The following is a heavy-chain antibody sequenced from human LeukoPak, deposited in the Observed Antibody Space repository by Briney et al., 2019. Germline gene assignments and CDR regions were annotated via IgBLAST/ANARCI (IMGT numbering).Heavy chain of an antibody. CDR3: AKSYCGSTSCSAYYYYYYMDV. Sequence: GGSLRLSCAASGFTFSSYAMSWVRQAPGKGLEWVSGISGSGGSTYSAESVKGRFTISRDNSKNTLYLQMNSLRAEDTAVYYCAKSYCGSTSCSAYYYYYYMDVWGKGTTVTVSS. CDR2: ISGSGGST. J-gene: IGHJ6*03. D-gene: IGHD2-2*01. V-gene: IGHV3-23*01. CDR1: GFTFSSYA.